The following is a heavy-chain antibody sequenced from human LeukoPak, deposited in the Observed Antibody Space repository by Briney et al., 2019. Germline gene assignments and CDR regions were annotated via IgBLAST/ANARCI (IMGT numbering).Heavy chain of an antibody. CDR2: MNPNSGNT. J-gene: IGHJ4*02. V-gene: IGHV1-8*01. CDR1: GYTFTSYD. CDR3: ARVGGSDDFWSGYLFEY. D-gene: IGHD3-3*01. Sequence: ASVKVSCKASGYTFTSYDINWVRQATGQGLEWMGWMNPNSGNTGYAQKFQGRVTMTRNTSISTAYMELSSLRSEDTAVYYCARVGGSDDFWSGYLFEYWGQGTLVTVYS.